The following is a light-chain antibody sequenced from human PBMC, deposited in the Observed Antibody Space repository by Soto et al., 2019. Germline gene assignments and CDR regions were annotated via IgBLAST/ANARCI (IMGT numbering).Light chain of an antibody. CDR2: KAS. V-gene: IGKV1-5*03. J-gene: IGKJ4*01. Sequence: DIQMTQSPSTLSASVGDRVTITCRASQSISSWLAWYQQKPGKAPKLLIYKASILEIGVPSSFSGSGSVTEFILTISSLQPDDFATYFCQYYSSYLTFGGGTKVDIK. CDR3: QYYSSYLT. CDR1: QSISSW.